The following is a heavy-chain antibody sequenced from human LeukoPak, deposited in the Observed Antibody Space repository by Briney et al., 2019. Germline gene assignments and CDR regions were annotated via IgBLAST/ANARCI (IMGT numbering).Heavy chain of an antibody. V-gene: IGHV3-30*04. CDR2: ISYDGSNK. D-gene: IGHD6-19*01. CDR3: ARELSGWYCFDY. CDR1: GFTFSSYA. Sequence: GGSLRLSCAASGFTFSSYAMHWVRQAPGKGLEWVAVISYDGSNKYYADSVKGRFTISRDNSKNTLFLQMNSLRAEDTAVYYCARELSGWYCFDYWGQGTLVTVSS. J-gene: IGHJ4*02.